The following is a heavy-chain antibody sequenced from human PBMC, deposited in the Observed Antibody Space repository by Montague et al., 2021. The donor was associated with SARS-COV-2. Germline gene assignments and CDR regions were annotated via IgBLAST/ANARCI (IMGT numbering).Heavy chain of an antibody. CDR2: IYSGGDT. D-gene: IGHD5-12*01. J-gene: IGHJ6*02. V-gene: IGHV3-53*01. CDR3: ARGGGLRNYGMDV. CDR1: GFTVSTNY. Sequence: SLRLSCAASGFTVSTNYMSWVRQAPGKGLEWISVIYSGGDTYYADSVKGRFTISRDNSENTLYLQTNSLRAEDTAVYYCARGGGLRNYGMDVWGQGTTVTVSS.